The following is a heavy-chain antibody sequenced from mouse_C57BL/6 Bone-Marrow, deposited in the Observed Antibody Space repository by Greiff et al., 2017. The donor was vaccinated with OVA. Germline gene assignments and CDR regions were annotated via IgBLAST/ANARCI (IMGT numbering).Heavy chain of an antibody. CDR2: ISGGGGNT. V-gene: IGHV5-9*01. J-gene: IGHJ4*01. CDR3: ARRITTETMDY. CDR1: GFTFSSYT. Sequence: EVHLVESGGGLVKPGGSLKLSCAASGFTFSSYTMSWVRQTPEKRLEWVATISGGGGNTYYPDSVKGRFTISRDNAKNTLYLQMSSLRSEDTALYYCARRITTETMDYWGQGTSVTVSS. D-gene: IGHD1-1*01.